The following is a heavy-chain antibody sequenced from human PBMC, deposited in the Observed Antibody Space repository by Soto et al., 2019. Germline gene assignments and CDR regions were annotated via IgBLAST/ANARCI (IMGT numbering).Heavy chain of an antibody. CDR3: AREIVSAGVNNYFDR. CDR2: GYHTGNT. J-gene: IGHJ2*01. Sequence: QVQLQQSGPRPVKPSGTLSLTCGVSGGTVASNHWSRRVLQSPEGRLGWIGTGYHTGNTTFYSSLPSRVIFSVDKANNQFSLRLNHLTVADPAVYFCAREIVSAGVNNYFDRWGPVALVSGSS. D-gene: IGHD1-26*01. V-gene: IGHV4-4*02. CDR1: GGTVASNHW.